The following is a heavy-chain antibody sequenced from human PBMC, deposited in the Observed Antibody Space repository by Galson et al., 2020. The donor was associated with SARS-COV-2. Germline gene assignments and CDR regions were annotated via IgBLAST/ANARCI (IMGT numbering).Heavy chain of an antibody. J-gene: IGHJ4*02. CDR2: ISGNGATT. V-gene: IGHV3-23*01. CDR3: ARASGSYYVGYFDS. Sequence: GGSLRLSCAASGFTFTSDAMKWVRQAPGKGPECVLGISGNGATTYYADSVRGRFSISRDNSKNILYLEMNGLRVEDTAIYYCARASGSYYVGYFDSWGQGTLVTVSS. CDR1: GFTFTSDA. D-gene: IGHD3-10*01.